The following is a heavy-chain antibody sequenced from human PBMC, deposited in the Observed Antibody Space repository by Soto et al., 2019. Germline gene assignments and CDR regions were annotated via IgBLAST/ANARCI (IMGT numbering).Heavy chain of an antibody. CDR2: IITIFGSV. CDR3: ARVRRAGDNLSLYYLDN. Sequence: QVQLVQSGAEVKKPGSSVKVSCTASGDTLSRYTISWVRQVPGQGLDWMGGIITIFGSVTYAQQFKDRVTITADKCANTAYMELTSLRSADTAVYYCARVRRAGDNLSLYYLDNWGQGTLVTVSS. J-gene: IGHJ4*02. CDR1: GDTLSRYT. V-gene: IGHV1-69*06. D-gene: IGHD6-13*01.